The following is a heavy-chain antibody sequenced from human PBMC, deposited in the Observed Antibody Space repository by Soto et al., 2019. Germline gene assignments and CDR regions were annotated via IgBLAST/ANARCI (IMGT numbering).Heavy chain of an antibody. CDR1: GGSISTTNW. V-gene: IGHV4-4*02. D-gene: IGHD3-22*01. CDR3: ASGFDSDGLYNGGHP. CDR2: ILHIGST. Sequence: VQLQESGPGLVKPSGTLSLTCTVSGGSISTTNWWSWVRQSPGKGLEWIGEILHIGSTNYNPSLKRRVTISIDKSKNQFSLSLSSVTAADTAVYYCASGFDSDGLYNGGHPWGQGTLVSVSS. J-gene: IGHJ5*02.